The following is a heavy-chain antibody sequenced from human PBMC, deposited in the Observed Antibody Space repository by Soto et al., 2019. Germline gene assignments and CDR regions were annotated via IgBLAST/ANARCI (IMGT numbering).Heavy chain of an antibody. Sequence: QVQLVQSGAEVKKPEASVKVSCKASGYTFTSYAMHWVRQAPGQRLEWMGWINAGNGNTKYSQKFQGRVTITRDTSASTAYMELSSLRSEDTAVYYCARGSSGYWDFDLWGRGTLVTVSS. CDR1: GYTFTSYA. CDR3: ARGSSGYWDFDL. V-gene: IGHV1-3*01. D-gene: IGHD3-22*01. CDR2: INAGNGNT. J-gene: IGHJ2*01.